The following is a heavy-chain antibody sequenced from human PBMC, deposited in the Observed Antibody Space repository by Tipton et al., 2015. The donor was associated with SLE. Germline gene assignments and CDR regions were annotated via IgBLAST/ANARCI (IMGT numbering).Heavy chain of an antibody. Sequence: TLSLTCAVYGGSFSGYYWSWIRQPPGKGLEWIGEINHSGSTNYNPSLKSRVTISVDTSKNQFSLKLSSVTAADTAVYYCAGLRAWGMSYWGQGTLVSVSS. CDR3: AGLRAWGMSY. V-gene: IGHV4-34*01. J-gene: IGHJ4*02. D-gene: IGHD5-12*01. CDR1: GGSFSGYY. CDR2: INHSGST.